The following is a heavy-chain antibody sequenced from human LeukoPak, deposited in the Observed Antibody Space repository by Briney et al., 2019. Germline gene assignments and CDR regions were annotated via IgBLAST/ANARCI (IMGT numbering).Heavy chain of an antibody. CDR1: GGTFSSYA. CDR2: IIPIFGTA. V-gene: IGHV1-69*01. CDR3: ARDLPRLGELSSIDY. D-gene: IGHD3-16*02. J-gene: IGHJ4*02. Sequence: GASVKVSCKASGGTFSSYAISWVRQAPGQGLEWMGGIIPIFGTANYAQKFQGRVTITADESTSTGYMELSSLRSEDTAVYYCARDLPRLGELSSIDYWGQGTLVTVSS.